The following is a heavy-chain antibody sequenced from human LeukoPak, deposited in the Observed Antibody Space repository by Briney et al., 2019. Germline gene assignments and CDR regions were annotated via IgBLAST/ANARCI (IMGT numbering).Heavy chain of an antibody. CDR1: GDSVSSNSAG. D-gene: IGHD6-13*01. CDR2: TYYRSKWYN. CDR3: ARWAAGHGMDV. J-gene: IGHJ6*02. Sequence: SPTLSLTCAISGDSVSSNSAGWNWVRLSPSKGLEWLGRTYYRSKWYNDYAVSVESRITINPDTSKNQFSLQLNSVTPEDTAVYYCARWAAGHGMDVWGQGTTVTVS. V-gene: IGHV6-1*01.